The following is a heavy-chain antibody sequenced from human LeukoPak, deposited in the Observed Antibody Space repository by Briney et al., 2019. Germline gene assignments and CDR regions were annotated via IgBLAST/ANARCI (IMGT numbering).Heavy chain of an antibody. CDR3: ARDPLTYCSGGSCYSFRNWFDP. Sequence: ASVKVSCKASGYTFTGYYMHWVRQAPGQGLEWMGWINPNSGGTNYAQKFQGRVTMTRDTSISTAYMELSRLRSDDTAVYYCARDPLTYCSGGSCYSFRNWFDPWGQGTLVTVSS. V-gene: IGHV1-2*02. CDR1: GYTFTGYY. CDR2: INPNSGGT. J-gene: IGHJ5*02. D-gene: IGHD2-15*01.